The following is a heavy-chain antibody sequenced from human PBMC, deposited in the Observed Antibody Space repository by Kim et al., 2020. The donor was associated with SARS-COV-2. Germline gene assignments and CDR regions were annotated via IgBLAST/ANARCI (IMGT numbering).Heavy chain of an antibody. Sequence: GGSLRLSCAAYGFTFGDYAMHWVRQAPGKGLEWVSGISWNSGSIGYADSVKGRFTISRDNAKNSLYLQMNSLRAEDTALYFCAKDTMGSSWYFDYWGQGTPVTVSS. CDR2: ISWNSGSI. J-gene: IGHJ4*02. CDR3: AKDTMGSSWYFDY. V-gene: IGHV3-9*01. CDR1: GFTFGDYA. D-gene: IGHD6-13*01.